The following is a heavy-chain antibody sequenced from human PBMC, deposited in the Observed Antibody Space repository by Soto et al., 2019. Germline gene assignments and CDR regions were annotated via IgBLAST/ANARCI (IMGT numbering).Heavy chain of an antibody. J-gene: IGHJ4*02. V-gene: IGHV3-30*18. D-gene: IGHD3-22*01. CDR3: AKDHGTYYYDGSVNGFDY. CDR2: ISYDGSNK. Sequence: GGSLRLSCAASGFTFSSYGMHWVRQAPGKGLEWVAVISYDGSNKYYADSVKGRFTISRGNSKNTLYLQMNSLRAEDTAVYYCAKDHGTYYYDGSVNGFDYWGQGTLVTVSS. CDR1: GFTFSSYG.